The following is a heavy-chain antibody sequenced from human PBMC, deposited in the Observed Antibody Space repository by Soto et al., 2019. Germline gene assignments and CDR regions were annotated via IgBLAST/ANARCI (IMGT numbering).Heavy chain of an antibody. CDR1: GGSFSGYY. D-gene: IGHD1-26*01. CDR2: INHSGST. Sequence: QVQLQQWGAGLLKPSETLSLTCAVYGGSFSGYYWSWIRQPPGKGLEWIGEINHSGSTNYNPSLKSRVNIAVDMYKKQFSLKLHSVTAADTAVYYCARGDKTTVGAALRSPMSAFDIWGQGTMVTVSS. CDR3: ARGDKTTVGAALRSPMSAFDI. J-gene: IGHJ3*02. V-gene: IGHV4-34*01.